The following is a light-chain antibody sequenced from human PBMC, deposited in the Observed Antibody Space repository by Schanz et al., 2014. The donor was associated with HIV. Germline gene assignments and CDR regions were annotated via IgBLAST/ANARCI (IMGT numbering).Light chain of an antibody. CDR3: QQYGDSLYT. CDR2: DAS. CDR1: QSVSSSY. J-gene: IGKJ2*01. V-gene: IGKV3-20*01. Sequence: EIVLTQSPGTLSLSPGERATLSCRASQSVSSSYLAWYQQKPGQAPRLLIYDASNRAPGIPARFSGSGSGTDFTLTISRLEPEDFAVYYCQQYGDSLYTFAQGTKLEIK.